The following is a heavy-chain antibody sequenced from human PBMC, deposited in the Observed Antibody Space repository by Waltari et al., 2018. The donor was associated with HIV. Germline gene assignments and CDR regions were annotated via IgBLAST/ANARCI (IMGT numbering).Heavy chain of an antibody. CDR3: ARYGYSSSWSQLDYYFDY. D-gene: IGHD6-13*01. J-gene: IGHJ4*02. CDR2: IKQDGSEK. V-gene: IGHV3-7*04. Sequence: GESGGGLVQPGGSLRLSCSASGFTFSSYWMSWVRQAPGKGLEWVANIKQDGSEKYYVDSVKGRFTISRDNAKNSLYLQMNSLRAEDTAVYYCARYGYSSSWSQLDYYFDYWGQGTLVTVSS. CDR1: GFTFSSYW.